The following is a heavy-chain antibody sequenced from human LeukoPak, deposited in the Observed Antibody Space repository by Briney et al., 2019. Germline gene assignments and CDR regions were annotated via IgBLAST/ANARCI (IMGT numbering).Heavy chain of an antibody. D-gene: IGHD5-24*01. CDR3: ARDTPLFTWPHPPLFAY. CDR2: ISGSGGST. Sequence: GGSLRLSCAASGFTFSSYAMSWVRQAPGKGLEWVSAISGSGGSTYYADSVKGRFTISRDNSKNTLYLQMNSLRAEDTAVYYCARDTPLFTWPHPPLFAYWGQGPLVPVSS. CDR1: GFTFSSYA. V-gene: IGHV3-23*01. J-gene: IGHJ4*02.